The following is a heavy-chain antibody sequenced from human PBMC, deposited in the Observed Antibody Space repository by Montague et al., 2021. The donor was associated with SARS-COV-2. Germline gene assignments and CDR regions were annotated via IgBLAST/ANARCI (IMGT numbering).Heavy chain of an antibody. V-gene: IGHV2-70*11. Sequence: PALVKPTQTLTLTCTFSGFSLSTSGMCVSWIRQPPGKALEWLARIDWXXXKYYSTSLKTRLTISKDTSKSQVVLTMTNMDPVDTATYYCARIQATVNAFDIWGQGTMVTVS. CDR3: ARIQATVNAFDI. CDR1: GFSLSTSGMC. D-gene: IGHD4-17*01. CDR2: IDWXXXK. J-gene: IGHJ3*02.